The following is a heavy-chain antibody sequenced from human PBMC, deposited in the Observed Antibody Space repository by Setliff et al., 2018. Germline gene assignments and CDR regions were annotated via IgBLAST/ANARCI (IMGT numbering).Heavy chain of an antibody. CDR3: ARSPGGGSSWYGPFYYYYYGMDV. CDR2: ISSSGSTI. J-gene: IGHJ6*02. V-gene: IGHV3-48*03. Sequence: LRLSCAASGFTFSSYEMNWVRQAPGKGLEWVSYISSSGSTIYYADSVKGRFTISRDNAKNSLYLQMNSLRAEDTAVYYCARSPGGGSSWYGPFYYYYYGMDVWGQGTTVTVSS. CDR1: GFTFSSYE. D-gene: IGHD6-13*01.